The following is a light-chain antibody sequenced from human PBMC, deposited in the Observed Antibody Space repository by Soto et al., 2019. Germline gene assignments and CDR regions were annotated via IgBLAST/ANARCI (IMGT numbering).Light chain of an antibody. Sequence: DIQLTQSPSFLSASVGDRVTITCRASQGISSYLAWYQQKPGKAPKLLIYAASTLQSGVPSRFSGSGSGTEFTLTISSLQPEDFATYYCQQLNSYPYTFGKGTQLEIK. CDR1: QGISSY. CDR3: QQLNSYPYT. J-gene: IGKJ2*01. CDR2: AAS. V-gene: IGKV1-9*01.